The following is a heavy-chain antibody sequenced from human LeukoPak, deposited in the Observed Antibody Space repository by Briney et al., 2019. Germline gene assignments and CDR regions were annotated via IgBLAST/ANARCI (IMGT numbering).Heavy chain of an antibody. CDR2: IYPADSDI. Sequence: GESLKISCKGSGYSINNYWIGWARQMPGKGLEWMGIIYPADSDIRYSPSFQGQVTISADKSVSTAYLQWSSLKASDTAMYYCARQEYCSGGSCYTWFDPWGQGTLVTVSS. J-gene: IGHJ5*02. CDR3: ARQEYCSGGSCYTWFDP. V-gene: IGHV5-51*01. CDR1: GYSINNYW. D-gene: IGHD2-15*01.